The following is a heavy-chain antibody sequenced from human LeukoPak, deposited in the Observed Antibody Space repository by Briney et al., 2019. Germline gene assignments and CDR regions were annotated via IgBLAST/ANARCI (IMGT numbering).Heavy chain of an antibody. V-gene: IGHV1-46*01. CDR3: ARAYDISGYYLGDY. Sequence: ASVKVSCKASGYTFTRSYIHWVRQAPGQGLEWMGVTNPSGGSRNYAQKFQGRVTMTRDTSTSTVYMELSSLRSEDTAVYYCARAYDISGYYLGDYWGQGTLVTVSS. D-gene: IGHD3-22*01. CDR2: TNPSGGSR. J-gene: IGHJ4*02. CDR1: GYTFTRSY.